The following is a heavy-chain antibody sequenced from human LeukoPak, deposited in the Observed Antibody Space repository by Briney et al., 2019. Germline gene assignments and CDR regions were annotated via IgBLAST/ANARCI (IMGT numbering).Heavy chain of an antibody. CDR3: ARQKNCYGSGSYET. CDR2: IYYSGST. Sequence: PSETLSLTCTVSGGSISSGGYYWSWIRQHPGKGLEWIGYIYYSGSTYYNPSLKSRVTISVDTSKNQFSLKLSSVTAADTAVYYCARQKNCYGSGSYETWGQGTLVTVSS. J-gene: IGHJ5*02. V-gene: IGHV4-31*03. CDR1: GGSISSGGYY. D-gene: IGHD3-10*01.